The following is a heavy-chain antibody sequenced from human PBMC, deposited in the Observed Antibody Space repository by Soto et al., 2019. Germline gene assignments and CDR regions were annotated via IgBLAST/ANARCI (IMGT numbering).Heavy chain of an antibody. V-gene: IGHV3-74*01. Sequence: GGSLRLSCAASGFTFSSYSMHWVRQAPGKGLLWVSRISGDGSNINYADFVKGRFTISRDNAKNTLYLQMNSLRAEDTAVYYCARELASGLWGRGTLVTVSS. CDR2: ISGDGSNI. J-gene: IGHJ4*02. CDR1: GFTFSSYS. D-gene: IGHD5-12*01. CDR3: ARELASGL.